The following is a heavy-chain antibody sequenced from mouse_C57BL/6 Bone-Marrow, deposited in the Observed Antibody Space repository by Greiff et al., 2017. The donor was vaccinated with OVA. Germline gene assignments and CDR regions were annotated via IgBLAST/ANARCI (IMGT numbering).Heavy chain of an antibody. Sequence: EVQLQESGGGLVQPGGSLKLSCAASGIDFSRYWMGWVRRAPGKGLEWIGEINVDSSTINYAPSLKDKFIITRDNAKNTLYLQMSKVRSEDTALYYYARLVYYGWFAYWGQGTLVTVSA. D-gene: IGHD1-1*02. J-gene: IGHJ3*01. CDR2: INVDSSTI. CDR1: GIDFSRYW. V-gene: IGHV4-1*01. CDR3: ARLVYYGWFAY.